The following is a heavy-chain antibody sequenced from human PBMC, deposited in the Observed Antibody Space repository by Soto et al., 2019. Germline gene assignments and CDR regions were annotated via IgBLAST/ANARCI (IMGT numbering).Heavy chain of an antibody. D-gene: IGHD2-2*01. V-gene: IGHV3-23*01. J-gene: IGHJ4*02. CDR2: ISDSPST. Sequence: EVQLLESGGALVQPGGSLRLSCAASGFTFSNHAMNWVRQAPGKGLAWDSTISDSPSTYYADSVKGRFTISRDNSKNTLYLQTNSLRAEDPAVYYCSRDPGGHYCNSTNCLYSLDKCGQGTLVIVSS. CDR1: GFTFSNHA. CDR3: SRDPGGHYCNSTNCLYSLDK.